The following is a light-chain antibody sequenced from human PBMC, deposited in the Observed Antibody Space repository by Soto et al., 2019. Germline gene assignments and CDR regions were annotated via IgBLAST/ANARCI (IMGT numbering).Light chain of an antibody. J-gene: IGLJ2*01. V-gene: IGLV1-44*01. Sequence: QSVLTQPPSASGTPGQRVTISCSGSSSNIGSNTVHWYQQLPGTAPKLLIYSNNQRPSGVPDRFSGSKSGTSASLAISGLQSEDEADYYCAAWDDSLNGPYVVFGGGTQLTVL. CDR3: AAWDDSLNGPYVV. CDR2: SNN. CDR1: SSNIGSNT.